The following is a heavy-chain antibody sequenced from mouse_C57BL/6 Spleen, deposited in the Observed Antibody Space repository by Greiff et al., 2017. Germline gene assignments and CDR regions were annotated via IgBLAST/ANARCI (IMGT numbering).Heavy chain of an antibody. CDR3: ERSYYGYDAWFAY. D-gene: IGHD2-9*01. V-gene: IGHV1-81*01. CDR2: IYPRSGNT. CDR1: GYTFTSYG. J-gene: IGHJ3*01. Sequence: VQLQQSGAELARPGASVKLSCKASGYTFTSYGISWVKQRTGQGLEWIGEIYPRSGNTYYNEKFKGKATLTADKSSSTAYMELRSLTSEDSAVYFCERSYYGYDAWFAYWGKGTLVTVSA.